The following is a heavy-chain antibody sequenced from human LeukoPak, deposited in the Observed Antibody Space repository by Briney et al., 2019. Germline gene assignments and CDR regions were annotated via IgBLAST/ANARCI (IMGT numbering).Heavy chain of an antibody. CDR1: GFTFSSYG. D-gene: IGHD3-10*01. J-gene: IGHJ6*03. CDR2: ISGSGGST. CDR3: AKDLYYGSGSDRMDV. Sequence: GGTLRLSCAASGFTFSSYGMSWVRQAPGKGLEWVSAISGSGGSTYYADSVKGRFTISRDNSKNTLYLQMNSLRAEDTAVYYCAKDLYYGSGSDRMDVWGKGTTVTISS. V-gene: IGHV3-23*01.